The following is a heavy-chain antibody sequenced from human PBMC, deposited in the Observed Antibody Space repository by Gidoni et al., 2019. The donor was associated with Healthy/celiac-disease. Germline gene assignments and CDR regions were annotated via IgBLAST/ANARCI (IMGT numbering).Heavy chain of an antibody. V-gene: IGHV3-48*01. CDR2: ISSSSSTI. J-gene: IGHJ4*02. CDR3: ARDLQWLGAY. Sequence: EVQLVESGGGLVQPGGSLRLSCAASGFTFSSYSMNWVRQAPGKELEWVSYISSSSSTIYYADSVKGRFTISRDNAKNSLYLQMNSLRAEDTAVYYCARDLQWLGAYWGQGTLVTVSS. D-gene: IGHD6-19*01. CDR1: GFTFSSYS.